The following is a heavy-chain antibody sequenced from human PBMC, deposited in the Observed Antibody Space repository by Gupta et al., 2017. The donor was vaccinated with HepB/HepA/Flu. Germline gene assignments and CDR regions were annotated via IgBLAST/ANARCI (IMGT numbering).Heavy chain of an antibody. J-gene: IGHJ3*02. CDR2: IYYSVRT. CDR3: ASPPAAHPDAFDI. CDR1: GGSISSSSDS. D-gene: IGHD2-2*01. V-gene: IGHV4-39*01. Sequence: QLQLQESGPGLVKLSETLSLTCTAPGGSISSSSDSWGWIRQPPGKGLEWIGSIYYSVRTYYNPSLKSRVTISVDTSKNQFSLKLSSVTAADTAVYYCASPPAAHPDAFDIWGQGTMVTVSS.